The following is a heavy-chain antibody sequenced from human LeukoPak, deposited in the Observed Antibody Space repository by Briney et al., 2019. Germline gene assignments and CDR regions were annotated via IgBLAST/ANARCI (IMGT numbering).Heavy chain of an antibody. CDR1: GYTFPKYA. V-gene: IGHV1-3*01. D-gene: IGHD2-15*01. CDR2: INAGNGDT. CDR3: ARSILVVPVGSHYNYGVDF. Sequence: AAVNVSCKASGYTFPKYAIHWVRQAPGQRFEWMGWINAGNGDTRYSQKFQDGVNLTRDTSGSTAYMELSSLQSEDTAVYYCARSILVVPVGSHYNYGVDFGGQGTTVTVSS. J-gene: IGHJ6*02.